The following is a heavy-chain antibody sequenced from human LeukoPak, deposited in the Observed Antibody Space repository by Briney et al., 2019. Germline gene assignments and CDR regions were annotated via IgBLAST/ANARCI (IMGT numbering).Heavy chain of an antibody. D-gene: IGHD3-10*01. CDR2: IYYSGST. CDR1: GGSISSGGYY. CDR3: ARDIPTSGSLDY. V-gene: IGHV4-31*03. J-gene: IGHJ4*02. Sequence: PSQTLSLTCTVSGGSISSGGYYWSWIRQHPGKGLGWIGYIYYSGSTYYNPSLRSRVTISVDTSKNQFSLKLSSVTAADTAVYYCARDIPTSGSLDYWGQGTLVTVSS.